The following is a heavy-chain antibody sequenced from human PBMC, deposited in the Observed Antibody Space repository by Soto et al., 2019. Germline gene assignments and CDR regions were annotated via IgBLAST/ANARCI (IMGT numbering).Heavy chain of an antibody. V-gene: IGHV3-23*01. J-gene: IGHJ4*02. D-gene: IGHD6-13*01. CDR1: GFTFSSYA. CDR3: AKDLPGGSSSWYYFDY. Sequence: GGSLRLSCAASGFTFSSYAMSWVRQAPGKGLEWVSAISGSGGSTYYADSVKGRFTISRDNSKNTLYLQMNSLRAEDTAVYYCAKDLPGGSSSWYYFDYWGQGTLVTVSS. CDR2: ISGSGGST.